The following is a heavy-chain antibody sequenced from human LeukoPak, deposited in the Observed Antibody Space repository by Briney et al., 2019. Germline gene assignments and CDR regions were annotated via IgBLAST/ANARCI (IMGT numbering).Heavy chain of an antibody. CDR3: ARVCTIFGEDRGWFDP. CDR2: ISAYNGNT. Sequence: ASVKVSCKASGYTFTSYGISWVRQAPGQGLEWMGWISAYNGNTNYAQKLQGRVTMTTDTSASTAYMELRSLRSDDTAVYYCARVCTIFGEDRGWFDPWGQGTLVTVSS. D-gene: IGHD3-3*01. J-gene: IGHJ5*02. V-gene: IGHV1-18*01. CDR1: GYTFTSYG.